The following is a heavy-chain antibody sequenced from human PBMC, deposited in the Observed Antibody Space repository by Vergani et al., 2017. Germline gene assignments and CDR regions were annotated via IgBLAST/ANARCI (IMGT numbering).Heavy chain of an antibody. CDR3: ATTTTWRVYDS. Sequence: HVQMVQSGSELKKPGASVKISCKASGYIFTQSVMNWVRQAPGQGPEWMGWINTATGKSTYAQYFTVRFVFSLDTSVNAAYLQISSLKTEDTAIYYYATTTTWRVYDSLGQGTLVTVS. V-gene: IGHV7-4-1*02. CDR2: INTATGKS. J-gene: IGHJ5*02. D-gene: IGHD3-16*01. CDR1: GYIFTQSV.